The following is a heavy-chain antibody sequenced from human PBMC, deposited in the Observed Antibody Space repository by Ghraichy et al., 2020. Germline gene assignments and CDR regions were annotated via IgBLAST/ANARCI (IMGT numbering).Heavy chain of an antibody. CDR1: GFTFSDYY. J-gene: IGHJ4*02. D-gene: IGHD5-12*01. CDR2: ISSSSSYT. CDR3: ARVTRGYSGYDYFDY. V-gene: IGHV3-11*06. Sequence: GGSLRLSCAASGFTFSDYYMSWIRQAPGKGLEWVSYISSSSSYTNYADSVKGRFTISRDNAKNSLYLQMNSLRAEDTAVYYCARVTRGYSGYDYFDYWGQGTLVTVSS.